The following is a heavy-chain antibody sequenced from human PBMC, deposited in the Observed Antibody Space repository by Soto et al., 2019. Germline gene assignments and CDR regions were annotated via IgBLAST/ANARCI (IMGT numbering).Heavy chain of an antibody. J-gene: IGHJ4*02. CDR1: GFTFDDYA. V-gene: IGHV3-9*01. D-gene: IGHD1-7*01. CDR3: ANDMVSYNWNYYFDY. CDR2: ISWNSGSI. Sequence: EVQLVESGGGLVQPGRSLRLSCAASGFTFDDYAMHWVRQAPGKGLEWVSGISWNSGSIGYADSVKGRFTISRDNAKNFLYLQMNSLRAEDTALYYCANDMVSYNWNYYFDYWGQGTLVTVSS.